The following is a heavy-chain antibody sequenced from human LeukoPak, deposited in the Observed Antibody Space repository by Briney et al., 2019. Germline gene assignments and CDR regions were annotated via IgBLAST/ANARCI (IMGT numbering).Heavy chain of an antibody. D-gene: IGHD2-2*01. Sequence: GGSLRLSCAAPGFTFSSYEMNWVRQAPGKGLEWVSYISSSGSTMYYADSVRGRLTISRENAKNLLYLEVNSLRAEDTAVYYCARRYCSSTSCTLDYWGQGTLVIVSS. J-gene: IGHJ4*02. CDR3: ARRYCSSTSCTLDY. V-gene: IGHV3-48*03. CDR1: GFTFSSYE. CDR2: ISSSGSTM.